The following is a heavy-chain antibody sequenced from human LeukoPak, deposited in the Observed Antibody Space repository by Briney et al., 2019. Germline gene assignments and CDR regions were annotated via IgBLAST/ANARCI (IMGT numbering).Heavy chain of an antibody. Sequence: GESLKISCQGSGYSFTSYWIGWVRPMPGKGLEWMGIIYPGDSDTRYSPSFQGQVTISADKSISTAYLQWSSLKASDTAMYYCARRGDSSGYYYGEAVDWGQGTLVTVSS. CDR1: GYSFTSYW. J-gene: IGHJ4*02. V-gene: IGHV5-51*01. CDR2: IYPGDSDT. CDR3: ARRGDSSGYYYGEAVD. D-gene: IGHD3-22*01.